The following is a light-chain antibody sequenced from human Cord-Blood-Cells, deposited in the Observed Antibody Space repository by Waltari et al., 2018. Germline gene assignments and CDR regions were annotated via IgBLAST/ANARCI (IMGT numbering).Light chain of an antibody. CDR2: KDS. V-gene: IGLV3-25*02. CDR3: QSADSSGTWV. Sequence: SYELPQPPSVSVSPGQTARITCSGNALPKQYAYWYQPKPGQAPVLVIYKDSERPSGIPERFSGSSSGTTVTLTISGVQAEDEADYYCQSADSSGTWVFGGGTKLTVL. CDR1: ALPKQY. J-gene: IGLJ3*02.